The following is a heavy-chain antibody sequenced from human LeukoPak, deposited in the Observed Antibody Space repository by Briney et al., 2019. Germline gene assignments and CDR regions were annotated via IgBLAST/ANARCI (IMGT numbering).Heavy chain of an antibody. CDR3: ARVTSGAGYNWFDA. CDR1: GYTFTSRD. CDR2: MNPKSGYT. D-gene: IGHD1-26*01. V-gene: IGHV1-8*02. J-gene: IGHJ5*02. Sequence: ASVKVSCKASGYTFTSRDINWARQATGQGLEWMGYMNPKSGYTAYGQRFHGRVTMTRNTSTNTAYMELSSLRSEDTAVYYCARVTSGAGYNWFDAWGPGTLVTVSS.